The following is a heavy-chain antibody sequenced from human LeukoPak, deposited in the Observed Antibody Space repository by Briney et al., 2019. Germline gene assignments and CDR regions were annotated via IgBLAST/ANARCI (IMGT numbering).Heavy chain of an antibody. CDR3: ARVRPGSQLLAWHYYYMDV. CDR1: GGSISSDMYY. Sequence: PSETLSLTCNVSGGSISSDMYYWNWIRQPAGKGLEWIGRIYSSGSTNYNPSLKSRVTISVDTSKNQFSLKLSSVTAADTAVYYCARVRPGSQLLAWHYYYMDVWGKGTTVTVSS. D-gene: IGHD2-2*01. CDR2: IYSSGST. V-gene: IGHV4-61*02. J-gene: IGHJ6*03.